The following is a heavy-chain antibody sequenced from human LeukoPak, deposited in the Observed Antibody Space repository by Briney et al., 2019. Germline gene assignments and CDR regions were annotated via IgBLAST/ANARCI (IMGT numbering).Heavy chain of an antibody. Sequence: ASVKVSCKASGGTFSSYAISWVRQAPGQGLEWMGGIIPIFGTANYAQEFQGRVTITTDESTSTAYMELSSLRSEDTAVYYCAGGSDSSGYYSQPYTYFDYWGQGTLVTVSS. CDR1: GGTFSSYA. V-gene: IGHV1-69*05. J-gene: IGHJ4*02. CDR3: AGGSDSSGYYSQPYTYFDY. D-gene: IGHD3-22*01. CDR2: IIPIFGTA.